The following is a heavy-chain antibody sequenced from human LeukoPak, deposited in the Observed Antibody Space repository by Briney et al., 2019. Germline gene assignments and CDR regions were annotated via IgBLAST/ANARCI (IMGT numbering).Heavy chain of an antibody. V-gene: IGHV3-21*01. CDR3: ARGAKGGYYTNY. CDR1: GFTFSSYS. CDR2: ISSSSSYI. D-gene: IGHD3-3*01. Sequence: PGGSLRLSCAASGFTFSSYSMYWVRQAPGKGLEWVSSISSSSSYIYYADSVKGRFTISRDNAKNSLYLQMNSLRAEDTAVYYCARGAKGGYYTNYWGQGTLVTVSS. J-gene: IGHJ4*02.